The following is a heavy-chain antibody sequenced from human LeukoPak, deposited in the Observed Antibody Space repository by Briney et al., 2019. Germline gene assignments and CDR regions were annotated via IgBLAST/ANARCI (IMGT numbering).Heavy chain of an antibody. J-gene: IGHJ4*02. V-gene: IGHV4-39*01. CDR3: ARHRYSGSYWILFDY. CDR1: GGSISSSSYY. Sequence: SETLSLTCTVSGGSISSSSYYWGWIRQPPGKGLEWIGSIYYSGSTYYNPSLKSRVTTSVDTSKNQFSLKLSSVTAADTAVYYCARHRYSGSYWILFDYWGQGTLVTVSS. CDR2: IYYSGST. D-gene: IGHD1-26*01.